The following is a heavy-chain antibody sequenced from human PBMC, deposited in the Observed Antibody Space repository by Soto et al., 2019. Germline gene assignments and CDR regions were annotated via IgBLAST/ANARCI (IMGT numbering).Heavy chain of an antibody. Sequence: PSQTLSLTCAISGDSVSSNSAAWHWIRQSPSGGLEWLGRTYYRSKWYNDYAVSVKRRITINPDTSKNQFYLQLNSVTPEDTAVYYCARGGSSRGVYFDYWGQGTLVTVSS. CDR1: GDSVSSNSAA. D-gene: IGHD6-6*01. CDR3: ARGGSSRGVYFDY. J-gene: IGHJ4*02. V-gene: IGHV6-1*01. CDR2: TYYRSKWYN.